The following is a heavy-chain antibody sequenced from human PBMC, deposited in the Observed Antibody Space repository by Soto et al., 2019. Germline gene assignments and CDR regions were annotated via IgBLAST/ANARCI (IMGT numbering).Heavy chain of an antibody. Sequence: PSETLSLTCSVSGGSINSSSYFWGWVRQPPGKGLEWIGSIYYSGSTYYNPSLRSRVTISVDASKNQFSLKLSSVTAADTAVFYCARHYSSGSRNWFDPWGQGTLVTVSS. D-gene: IGHD6-19*01. V-gene: IGHV4-39*01. CDR2: IYYSGST. CDR1: GGSINSSSYF. J-gene: IGHJ5*02. CDR3: ARHYSSGSRNWFDP.